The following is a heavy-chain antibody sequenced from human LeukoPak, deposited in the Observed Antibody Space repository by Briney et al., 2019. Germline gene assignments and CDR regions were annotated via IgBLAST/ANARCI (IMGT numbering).Heavy chain of an antibody. J-gene: IGHJ4*02. CDR2: TYSGGST. CDR3: AKAPVTSCRGAYCYPFDS. V-gene: IGHV3-53*01. D-gene: IGHD2-21*01. CDR1: GFTVSSNY. Sequence: ETGGSLRLSCAASGFTVSSNYMSWVRQAPGKGLEWVSVTYSGGSTYYADSVKGRFTISRDNSKNTLYLQMHSLRAEDAAVYFCAKAPVTSCRGAYCYPFDSWGQGTLVTVSS.